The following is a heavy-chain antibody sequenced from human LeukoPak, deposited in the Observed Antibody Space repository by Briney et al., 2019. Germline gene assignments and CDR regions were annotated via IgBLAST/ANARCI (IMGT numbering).Heavy chain of an antibody. CDR3: ARDSAKAAAGTGFDY. V-gene: IGHV4-30-4*08. J-gene: IGHJ4*02. Sequence: SETLSLTCTVSGGSISSGDYYWSWIRQPPGKGLEWIGYIYYSGSTYYNPSLKSRVTISVDTSKNQFSLKLSFVTAADTAVYYCARDSAKAAAGTGFDYWGQGTLVTVSS. CDR1: GGSISSGDYY. CDR2: IYYSGST. D-gene: IGHD6-13*01.